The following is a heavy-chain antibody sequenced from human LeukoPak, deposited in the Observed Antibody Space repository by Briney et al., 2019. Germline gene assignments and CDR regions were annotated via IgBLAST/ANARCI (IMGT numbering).Heavy chain of an antibody. CDR3: ARDERLLSFLK. V-gene: IGHV3-23*01. Sequence: GGSLRLSCAASGFTFSSYGMHWVRQAPGKGLEWVSGITGSGGSTYYADSVKGRFTISRDNSKNTLYLQMNSLRAEDTAIYYCARDERLLSFLKWGQGTLVTVSS. J-gene: IGHJ4*02. D-gene: IGHD3-3*01. CDR2: ITGSGGST. CDR1: GFTFSSYG.